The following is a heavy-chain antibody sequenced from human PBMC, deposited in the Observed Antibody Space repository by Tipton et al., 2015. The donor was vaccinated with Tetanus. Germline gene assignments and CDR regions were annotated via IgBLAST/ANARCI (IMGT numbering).Heavy chain of an antibody. CDR2: IYNSGST. J-gene: IGHJ4*02. Sequence: LVKPTQTLSLTCTVSGGSISSGGYYWSWIRQHPGKGLEWIGDIYNSGSTYYNTSLKSRVTLLVDTTKNQFSLKLKSVTAADTAVYYCARDQARGARGWNYFDNWGQGSLVTVST. CDR3: ARDQARGARGWNYFDN. D-gene: IGHD1-26*01. V-gene: IGHV4-31*03. CDR1: GGSISSGGYY.